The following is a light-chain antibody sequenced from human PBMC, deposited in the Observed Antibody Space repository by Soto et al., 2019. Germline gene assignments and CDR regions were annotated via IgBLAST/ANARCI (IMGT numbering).Light chain of an antibody. V-gene: IGKV1-5*03. Sequence: HRTHSPSTLSASVGGRVSITCRASQSISNWLAWYQQRPGQAPKLLIYRASSFAGGVPSRFSGSGSGTEFTLTISSLQPDDFATYYCQQYNTFPGTFGPGTKVDIK. CDR1: QSISNW. CDR3: QQYNTFPGT. CDR2: RAS. J-gene: IGKJ1*01.